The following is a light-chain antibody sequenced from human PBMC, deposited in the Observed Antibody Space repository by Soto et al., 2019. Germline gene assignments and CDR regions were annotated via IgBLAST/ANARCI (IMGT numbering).Light chain of an antibody. V-gene: IGLV2-18*02. CDR2: DVS. Sequence: QSVLTQPPSVSGSPGQSVAISCTGTSSDVGNYNRVSWYQQPPGSAPKLILYDVSNRPSGVPDRFSGSKSGNTASLTISGLQADDEADYYCSSYTTSSTYVFGTGTKVTVL. CDR3: SSYTTSSTYV. CDR1: SSDVGNYNR. J-gene: IGLJ1*01.